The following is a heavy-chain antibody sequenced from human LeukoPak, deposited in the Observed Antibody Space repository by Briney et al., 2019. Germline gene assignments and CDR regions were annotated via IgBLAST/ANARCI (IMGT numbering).Heavy chain of an antibody. CDR1: GFTFSNYG. D-gene: IGHD5-18*01. J-gene: IGHJ4*02. V-gene: IGHV3-30*18. Sequence: GGSLRLSCAASGFTFSNYGIRWVSQAPGKGLEWVAVISYDGSNKYYADSVKGRCTISRDKSKNTVYLQMNSLRDEDTAVYYCAKEAGYSYGFDYWGQGTLVTVSS. CDR3: AKEAGYSYGFDY. CDR2: ISYDGSNK.